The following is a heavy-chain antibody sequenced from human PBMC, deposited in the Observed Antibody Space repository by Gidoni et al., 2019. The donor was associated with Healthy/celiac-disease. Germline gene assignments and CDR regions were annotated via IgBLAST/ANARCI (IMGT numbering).Heavy chain of an antibody. V-gene: IGHV3-43*01. D-gene: IGHD6-19*01. CDR3: AKGMIAVAGHFDY. CDR1: GFTFDDYT. J-gene: IGHJ4*02. Sequence: EVQLVESGGVVVQPGGSLRLSCAASGFTFDDYTMHWVRQAPGKGMEWVSLISWDGGSTYYADSVKGRFTISRDNSKNSLYLQMNSLRTEDTALYYCAKGMIAVAGHFDYWGQGTLVTVSS. CDR2: ISWDGGST.